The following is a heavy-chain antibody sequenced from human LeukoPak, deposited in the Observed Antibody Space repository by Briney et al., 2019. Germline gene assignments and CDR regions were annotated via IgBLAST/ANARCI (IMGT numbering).Heavy chain of an antibody. Sequence: GESLKISCKGSGYSFTSYWIGWVRQMPGKGLEWMGIIYPGDSDTRYSPSFQGQVTISADKSISTAYLQWSSLKASDTAMYYCARLLRVYGSGWYGENWGQGTLVTVSS. CDR1: GYSFTSYW. CDR3: ARLLRVYGSGWYGEN. CDR2: IYPGDSDT. J-gene: IGHJ4*02. D-gene: IGHD6-19*01. V-gene: IGHV5-51*01.